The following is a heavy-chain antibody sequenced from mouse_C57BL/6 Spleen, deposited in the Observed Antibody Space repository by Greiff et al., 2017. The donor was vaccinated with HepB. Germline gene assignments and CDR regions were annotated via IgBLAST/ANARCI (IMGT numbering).Heavy chain of an antibody. D-gene: IGHD2-1*01. V-gene: IGHV1-50*01. CDR2: IDPSDSYT. CDR3: ARDGKGAMDY. CDR1: GYTFTSYW. J-gene: IGHJ4*01. Sequence: QVQLQQPGAELVKPGASVKLSCKASGYTFTSYWMQWVKQRPGQGLEWIGEIDPSDSYTNYNQKFKGKATLTVDTSSSTAYMQLSSLTSEDSAVYYCARDGKGAMDYGGQGTSVTVSS.